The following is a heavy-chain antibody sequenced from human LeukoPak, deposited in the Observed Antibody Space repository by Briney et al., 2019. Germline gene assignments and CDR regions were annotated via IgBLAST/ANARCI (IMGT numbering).Heavy chain of an antibody. J-gene: IGHJ6*02. CDR3: ASLLTPYHGSGGGGMDV. CDR2: ISGDGSLT. Sequence: GGSLRLSCAASGFTFSTHWMYWVRQAPGRELVWVSRISGDGSLTSYADSVKGRFTISRDNAKDTLYLQMTSLRVEDTAVYSCASLLTPYHGSGGGGMDVWGQGTTVTVSS. V-gene: IGHV3-74*01. D-gene: IGHD3-10*01. CDR1: GFTFSTHW.